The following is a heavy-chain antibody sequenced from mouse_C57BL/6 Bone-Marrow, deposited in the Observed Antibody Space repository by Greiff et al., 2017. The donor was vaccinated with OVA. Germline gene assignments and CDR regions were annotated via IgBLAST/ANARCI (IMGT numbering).Heavy chain of an antibody. D-gene: IGHD4-1*02. J-gene: IGHJ2*01. CDR2: IYPRSGNT. CDR1: GYTFTSSG. CDR3: ARPQLGRDY. Sequence: VQGVESGAELARPGASVKLSCKASGYTFTSSGISWVKQRTGQGLEWIGEIYPRSGNTYYNEKFKGKATLTADKSSSTAYMELRSLTSEDSAVYFCARPQLGRDYWGQGTTLTVSS. V-gene: IGHV1-81*01.